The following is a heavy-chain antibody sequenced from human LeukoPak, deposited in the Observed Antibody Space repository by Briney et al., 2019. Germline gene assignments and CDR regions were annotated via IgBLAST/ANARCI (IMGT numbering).Heavy chain of an antibody. CDR3: ARQGHYPYDMDV. V-gene: IGHV4-39*01. D-gene: IGHD3-10*01. CDR1: GGSISSSGYS. J-gene: IGHJ6*02. CDR2: IYYSGST. Sequence: SETLSLTCTVSGGSISSSGYSWGWIRQPPGKGLEWIGNIYYSGSTYYNPSLKSRVTISVDTSKNQFSLKLSSVTAADTAVYYCARQGHYPYDMDVWGQGTTVTVSS.